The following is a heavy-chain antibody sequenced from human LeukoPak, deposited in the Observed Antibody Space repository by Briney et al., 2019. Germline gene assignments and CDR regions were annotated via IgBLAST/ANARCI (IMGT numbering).Heavy chain of an antibody. CDR1: GYTFTSYG. Sequence: ASVKVSCKASGYTFTSYGISWVRQAPGQGLEWMGWVSAYNGNTNYAQKLQGRVTMTTDTSTSTAYMELRSLRSDDTAVYYCARVSLEHLIVVALSPFDYWGQGTLVTVSS. CDR2: VSAYNGNT. J-gene: IGHJ4*02. V-gene: IGHV1-18*01. D-gene: IGHD3-22*01. CDR3: ARVSLEHLIVVALSPFDY.